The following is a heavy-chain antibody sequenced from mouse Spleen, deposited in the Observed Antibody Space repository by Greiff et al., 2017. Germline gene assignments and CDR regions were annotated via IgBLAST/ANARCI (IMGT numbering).Heavy chain of an antibody. CDR1: GYTFTDYN. Sequence: EVQLQQSGPELVKPGASVKISCKASGYTFTDYNMHWVKQSHGKGLEWIGYIYPYNGGTGYNQKFKSKATLTVDNSSSTAYMELRSLTSEDSAVYYCAREGGNYVDYWGQGTTLTGSS. CDR3: AREGGNYVDY. J-gene: IGHJ2*01. CDR2: IYPYNGGT. V-gene: IGHV1S29*02.